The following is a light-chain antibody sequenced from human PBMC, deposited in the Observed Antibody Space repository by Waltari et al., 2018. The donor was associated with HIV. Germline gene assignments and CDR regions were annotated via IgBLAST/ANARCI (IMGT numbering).Light chain of an antibody. Sequence: QLVLTQSPSASASLGASVTLTCILSSGHIHYATAWPQQQPEKGPRYLMKINSDGSHSKGDGVPDRFSGSTSGAERYLTISSLQSEDEADYYCQTWATGIVVFGRGTKLTVL. CDR3: QTWATGIVV. CDR1: SGHIHYA. CDR2: INSDGSH. V-gene: IGLV4-69*01. J-gene: IGLJ2*01.